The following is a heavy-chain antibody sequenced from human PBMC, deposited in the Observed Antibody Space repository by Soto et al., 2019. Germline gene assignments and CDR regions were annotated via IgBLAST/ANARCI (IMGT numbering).Heavy chain of an antibody. CDR2: IDASSTHI. Sequence: EVQLVESGGGLVKPGGSLRLSCAASGFSFSTYNMNWVRQAPGKGLEWVSSIDASSTHIYYADSVKGRFTISRDNGKSSLYPQMDSLRAEDTAVYYCTKSADSAGWGVDFWGQGTLVTVSS. J-gene: IGHJ4*02. CDR1: GFSFSTYN. V-gene: IGHV3-21*01. D-gene: IGHD6-19*01. CDR3: TKSADSAGWGVDF.